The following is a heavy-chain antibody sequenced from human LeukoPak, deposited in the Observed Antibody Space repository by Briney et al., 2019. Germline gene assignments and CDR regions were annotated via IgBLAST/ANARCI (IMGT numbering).Heavy chain of an antibody. J-gene: IGHJ6*03. CDR2: IYHSGST. D-gene: IGHD6-19*01. CDR1: GGSISSSSYY. V-gene: IGHV4-39*07. Sequence: SETLSLTCTVSGGSISSSSYYWGWIRQPPGKGLEWIGEIYHSGSTNYNPSLKSRVTISVDKSKNQFSLKLSSVTAADTAVYYCARVGSSGWYDYYYYYMDVWGKGTTVTVSS. CDR3: ARVGSSGWYDYYYYYMDV.